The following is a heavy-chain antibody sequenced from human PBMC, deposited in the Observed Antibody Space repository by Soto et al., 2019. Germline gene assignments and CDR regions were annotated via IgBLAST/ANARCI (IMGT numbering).Heavy chain of an antibody. Sequence: PSETLSLTCTVSGGSINNSSFYWGWVRQPPGKRLEWIGSIYYSGSAYYNPSLKSRLTISVDTSKNQFSLKLSSVTAADTAVYYCARVGYYPFYYYYGMDVWGQGTTVTVSS. CDR1: GGSINNSSFY. CDR2: IYYSGSA. J-gene: IGHJ6*02. D-gene: IGHD3-22*01. CDR3: ARVGYYPFYYYYGMDV. V-gene: IGHV4-39*01.